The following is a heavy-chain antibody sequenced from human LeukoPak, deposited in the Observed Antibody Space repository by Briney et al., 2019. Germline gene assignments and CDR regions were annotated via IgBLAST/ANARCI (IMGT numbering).Heavy chain of an antibody. CDR3: AKVYCGGDCYLYYFDY. J-gene: IGHJ4*02. Sequence: GGSLRLSCAASGFTFSSYAMSWVRQAPGKGLEWVSAISGSGGSTYYADSVKGRFTISRDNSKNTLYLQMNSLRAEDTAVYYCAKVYCGGDCYLYYFDYWGQGALVTVSS. D-gene: IGHD2-21*02. CDR2: ISGSGGST. CDR1: GFTFSSYA. V-gene: IGHV3-23*01.